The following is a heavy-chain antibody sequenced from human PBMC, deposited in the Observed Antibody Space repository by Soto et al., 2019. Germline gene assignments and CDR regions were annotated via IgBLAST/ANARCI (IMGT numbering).Heavy chain of an antibody. CDR2: IYTSGST. J-gene: IGHJ4*02. D-gene: IGHD3-3*01. V-gene: IGHV4-4*07. Sequence: QVQLQESGPGLVKPSETLSLTCTVSGGSISSYYWSWIRQPAGKGLEWIGRIYTSGSTNYNPSLKRRVTMSVDTSKNQFSLKLSSVTAADTAVYYCARAWNLKPFLEWLLPDYWGQGTLVTVSS. CDR3: ARAWNLKPFLEWLLPDY. CDR1: GGSISSYY.